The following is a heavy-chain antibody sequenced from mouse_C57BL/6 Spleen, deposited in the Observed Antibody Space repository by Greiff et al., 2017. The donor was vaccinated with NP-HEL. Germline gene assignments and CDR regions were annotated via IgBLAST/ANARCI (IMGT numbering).Heavy chain of an antibody. CDR1: GFTFSSYA. CDR3: ARERVSRGAMDY. CDR2: ISDGGSYT. V-gene: IGHV5-4*01. Sequence: EVMLVESGGGLVKPGGSLKLSCAASGFTFSSYAMSWVRQPPEKRLEWVATISDGGSYTYYPDNVKGRFTISRDNAKNNLYLQMSHLKSEDTAMYYCARERVSRGAMDYWGQGTSVTVSS. J-gene: IGHJ4*01.